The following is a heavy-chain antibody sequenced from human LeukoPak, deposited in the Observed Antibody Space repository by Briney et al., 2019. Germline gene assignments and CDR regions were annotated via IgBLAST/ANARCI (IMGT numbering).Heavy chain of an antibody. CDR1: EFTFSIHW. CDR3: ARGHYGLDV. J-gene: IGHJ6*02. Sequence: GGSLRLSCAASEFTFSIHWLTWVRQAPGEGLEWVAHINQDGREKDYVDSVKGRFTISRDNAKNSLYLQMNSLRAEDTAVYYCARGHYGLDVWGQGTTVTVSS. CDR2: INQDGREK. V-gene: IGHV3-7*04.